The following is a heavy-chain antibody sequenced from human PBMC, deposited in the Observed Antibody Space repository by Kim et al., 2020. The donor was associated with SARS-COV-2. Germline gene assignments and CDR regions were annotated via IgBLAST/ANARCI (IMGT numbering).Heavy chain of an antibody. CDR1: GFTFSGFA. CDR3: TRRVGTDAFDV. J-gene: IGHJ3*01. V-gene: IGHV3-73*01. D-gene: IGHD2-21*02. CDR2: IRSIANGYTT. Sequence: GGALRLSCAASGFTFSGFAIHWVRQPSGKGLEWVGRIRSIANGYTTAYAPSVNGRFTVSRDDSKTTAYLHMKRLKTEDTAGYYCTRRVGTDAFDVLGRGT.